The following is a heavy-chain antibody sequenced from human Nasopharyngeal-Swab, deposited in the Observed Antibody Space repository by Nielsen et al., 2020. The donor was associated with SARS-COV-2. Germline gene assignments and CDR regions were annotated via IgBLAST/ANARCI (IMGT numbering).Heavy chain of an antibody. D-gene: IGHD6-19*01. CDR1: GASISGYY. Sequence: ETLSLTCTVSGASISGYYWSWIRQPPGKGLEWIGYIYYSGSSDYNPSLKSRVTISVDTSKKQFSLKLSSVIAADTAVYYCATRRVVAGGYWYFDLWGRGTLVTVSS. CDR3: ATRRVVAGGYWYFDL. J-gene: IGHJ2*01. CDR2: IYYSGSS. V-gene: IGHV4-59*01.